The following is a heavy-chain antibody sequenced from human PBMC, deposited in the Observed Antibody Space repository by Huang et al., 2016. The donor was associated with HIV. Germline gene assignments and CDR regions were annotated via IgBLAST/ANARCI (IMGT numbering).Heavy chain of an antibody. CDR1: GFTFSSYW. D-gene: IGHD3-22*01. V-gene: IGHV3-74*01. Sequence: EVQLVESGGGLVQPGGSLRLSCAASGFTFSSYWMHWVRQAPGKGLVWVSRINSDGSSSCYADSVKGRFTISRDNAKNTLYLQMNSLRAEDTAVYYCVRDPRIQSWLNYFDYWGQGTLVSVSS. CDR3: VRDPRIQSWLNYFDY. CDR2: INSDGSSS. J-gene: IGHJ4*02.